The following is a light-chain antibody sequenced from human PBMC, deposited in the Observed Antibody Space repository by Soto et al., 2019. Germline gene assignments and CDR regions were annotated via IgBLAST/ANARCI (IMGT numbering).Light chain of an antibody. CDR2: DVS. Sequence: QSALTQPASVSGSPGQSITISCTETSSDVGGYNYVSWYQQHTGKAPKLMIYDVSNRPSGVSNRFSGSKSGNTASLTISGLQAEDEADYYCSSYTSSSTLVVFGGGTKVTVL. CDR3: SSYTSSSTLVV. V-gene: IGLV2-14*01. J-gene: IGLJ2*01. CDR1: SSDVGGYNY.